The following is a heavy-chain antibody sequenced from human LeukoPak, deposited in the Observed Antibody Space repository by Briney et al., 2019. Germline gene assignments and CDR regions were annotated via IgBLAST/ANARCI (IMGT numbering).Heavy chain of an antibody. CDR3: AGYGGNSRGNYFAY. CDR2: IFYSGCT. CDR1: GGSFSSGGYS. V-gene: IGHV4-31*03. J-gene: IGHJ4*02. D-gene: IGHD4-23*01. Sequence: PSETLSLTCTFSGGSFSSGGYSWSWIRQLPERGLEWLGYIFYSGCTYYNPSLQSRVSISVDTSKNQFSLQLSSVTVTDTAVYYCAGYGGNSRGNYFAYWGQGTLVTVSS.